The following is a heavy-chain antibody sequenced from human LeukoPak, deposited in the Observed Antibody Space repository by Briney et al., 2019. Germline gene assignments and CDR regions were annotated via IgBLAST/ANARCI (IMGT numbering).Heavy chain of an antibody. CDR1: GGSIRSSSYY. Sequence: PSETLSLTCTVSGGSIRSSSYYWGWIRQPPGKGLEWIGSIYYSGSTYYNPSLKSRVTISVDTSKNQFSLKLSSVTAADTAVYYCARTVVDASDIWGQGTMVTVSS. V-gene: IGHV4-39*01. D-gene: IGHD4-23*01. J-gene: IGHJ3*02. CDR3: ARTVVDASDI. CDR2: IYYSGST.